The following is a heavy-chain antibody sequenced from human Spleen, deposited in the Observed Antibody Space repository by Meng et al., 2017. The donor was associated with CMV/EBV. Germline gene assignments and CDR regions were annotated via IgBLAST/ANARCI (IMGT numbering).Heavy chain of an antibody. Sequence: GESLKISCAASGFTVSSNYMSWVRQGPGKGLEWVGRIKSKADDGTADYAAPVKGRFTISRDDSKNTLYLQMNSLKTEDTAVYYCTTLYSSVAQGYWGQGTLVTVSS. CDR3: TTLYSSVAQGY. J-gene: IGHJ4*02. D-gene: IGHD3-22*01. V-gene: IGHV3-15*01. CDR2: IKSKADDGTA. CDR1: GFTVSSNY.